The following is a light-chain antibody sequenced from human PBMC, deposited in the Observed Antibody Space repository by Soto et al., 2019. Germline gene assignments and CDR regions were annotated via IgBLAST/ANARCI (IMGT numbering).Light chain of an antibody. CDR1: SSDIGGYNY. Sequence: QCALTQPASVSGSPGQSITISCTGSSSDIGGYNYVSWYQQLPGKAPKLLIYQVNNRPSGVSDRFSGSKSGNTASLTISGLQAEDEADYYCSSYTSGSTPYVFGGGTKVTVL. CDR2: QVN. V-gene: IGLV2-14*01. CDR3: SSYTSGSTPYV. J-gene: IGLJ1*01.